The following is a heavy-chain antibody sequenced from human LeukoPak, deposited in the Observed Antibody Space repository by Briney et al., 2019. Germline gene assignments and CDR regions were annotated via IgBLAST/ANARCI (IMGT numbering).Heavy chain of an antibody. CDR1: GYTFTSYF. CDR3: ASHYYDSSGYLEAFDI. D-gene: IGHD3-22*01. Sequence: LWASVKVSCKASGYTFTSYFMHWVRQAPGQGLEWMGIINPSGGSTSYAQKLQGRVTLTRATSTSTVYMELRSLRSEDTAVYYCASHYYDSSGYLEAFDIWGQGTMVTVSS. J-gene: IGHJ3*02. CDR2: INPSGGST. V-gene: IGHV1-46*04.